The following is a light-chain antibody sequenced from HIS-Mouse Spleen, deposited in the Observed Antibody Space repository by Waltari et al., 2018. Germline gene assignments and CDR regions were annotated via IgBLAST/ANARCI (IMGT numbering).Light chain of an antibody. Sequence: QSALTQPASVSGSPGQSSTISCTGTSSDVGGYNYFSWYQQHTGQGPQRMIYDVSNRPSGVSNRFSGSKSGNTASLTISGLQAEDEADYYCSSYTSSSTLVVFGGGTKLTVL. CDR3: SSYTSSSTLVV. CDR2: DVS. V-gene: IGLV2-14*03. CDR1: SSDVGGYNY. J-gene: IGLJ2*01.